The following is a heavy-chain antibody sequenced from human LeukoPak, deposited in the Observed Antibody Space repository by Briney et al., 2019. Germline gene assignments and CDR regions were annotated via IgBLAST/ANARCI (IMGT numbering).Heavy chain of an antibody. D-gene: IGHD4-17*01. V-gene: IGHV3-30*02. CDR1: GFTFSSSG. CDR3: ASPEGPYGDPN. CDR2: IGHEGSNK. Sequence: GGSQRLSCAASGFTFSSSGMHWVRQAPGKGLAWVAFIGHEGSNKYYADSVKGRFTISRDNSKNTLYLQMNSLRAEDTAVYYCASPEGPYGDPNWGQGTLVTVSS. J-gene: IGHJ4*02.